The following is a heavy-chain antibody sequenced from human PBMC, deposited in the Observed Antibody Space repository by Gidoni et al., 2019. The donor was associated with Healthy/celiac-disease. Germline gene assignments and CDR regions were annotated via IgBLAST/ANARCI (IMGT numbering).Heavy chain of an antibody. V-gene: IGHV3-15*01. D-gene: IGHD3-3*01. Sequence: EVQLAESGGVLVKPGGSLRLSCAASGCTFSNARMSWVRQAPGKGLEWVGRIKSKTDGGTTDYAAPVKGRFTISRDDSKNTLYLQMNSLKTEDTAVYYCTTGYYDFWSGYYRGYYFDYWGQGTLVTVSS. J-gene: IGHJ4*02. CDR3: TTGYYDFWSGYYRGYYFDY. CDR1: GCTFSNAR. CDR2: IKSKTDGGTT.